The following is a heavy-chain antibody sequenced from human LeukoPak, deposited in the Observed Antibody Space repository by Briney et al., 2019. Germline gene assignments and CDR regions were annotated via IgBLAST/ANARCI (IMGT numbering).Heavy chain of an antibody. J-gene: IGHJ6*02. D-gene: IGHD2/OR15-2a*01. Sequence: GGSLRLSCAASGFTFSSYWMSWVRQAPGKGLEWVANIKQDGSEKYYVDSVKGRFTISRDNAKNSLYLQMNSLRAEDTAVYYCASEGGLAEYYGDYYYYGMDVWGQGTTVTVSS. CDR1: GFTFSSYW. V-gene: IGHV3-7*01. CDR2: IKQDGSEK. CDR3: ASEGGLAEYYGDYYYYGMDV.